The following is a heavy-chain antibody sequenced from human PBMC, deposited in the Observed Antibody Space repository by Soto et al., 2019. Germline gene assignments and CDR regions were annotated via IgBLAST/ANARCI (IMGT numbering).Heavy chain of an antibody. CDR1: GFTFSSYA. CDR3: AKIWTGPQGVDY. D-gene: IGHD3-9*01. Sequence: QAGGSLRLSCAASGFTFSSYAMSWVRQAPGKGLEWVSAISGSGGSTYYADSVKGRFTISRDNSKNTLYLQMNSLRAEDTAVYYCAKIWTGPQGVDYWGQGTLVTVSS. CDR2: ISGSGGST. J-gene: IGHJ4*02. V-gene: IGHV3-23*01.